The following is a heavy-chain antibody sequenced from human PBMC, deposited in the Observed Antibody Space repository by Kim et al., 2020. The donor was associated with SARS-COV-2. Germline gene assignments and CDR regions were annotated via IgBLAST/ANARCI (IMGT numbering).Heavy chain of an antibody. CDR2: IYYSGST. CDR1: GGSISSYY. D-gene: IGHD5-18*01. V-gene: IGHV4-59*13. J-gene: IGHJ4*02. CDR3: AGAELQLWYDY. Sequence: SETLSLTCTVSGGSISSYYWSWIRQPPGKGLEWIGYIYYSGSTNYNPSLKSRVTISVDTSKNQFSLKLSSVTAADTAVYYCAGAELQLWYDYWGQGTLVTVSS.